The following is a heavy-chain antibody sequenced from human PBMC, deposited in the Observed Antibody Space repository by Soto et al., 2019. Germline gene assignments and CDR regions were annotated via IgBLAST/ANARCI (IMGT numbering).Heavy chain of an antibody. J-gene: IGHJ5*02. D-gene: IGHD2-2*01. Sequence: QVLLEQSGAEVKRPGASVKVSCKASGYTFSNYGIIWVRQAPGQGLEWMGWIRGYNGDTNYAQKLQDRVTMTIDTSTTTAYMELRSLRSDDTAGYYCARGCSSTTCFGSFDPWGQGTLVTVSS. CDR1: GYTFSNYG. CDR2: IRGYNGDT. V-gene: IGHV1-18*01. CDR3: ARGCSSTTCFGSFDP.